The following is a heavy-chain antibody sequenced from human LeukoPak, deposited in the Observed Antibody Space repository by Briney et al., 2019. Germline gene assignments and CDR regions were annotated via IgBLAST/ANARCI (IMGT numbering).Heavy chain of an antibody. CDR3: AREQPRITIFGVATY. Sequence: SETLSLTCAVYGGSFSGYYWSWIRQPPGKGLEWIGEINHSGSTNYNPSLKSRVTISVDTSKNQFSLKLSSVTAADTAVYYCAREQPRITIFGVATYWGQGTLVTVSS. D-gene: IGHD3-3*01. CDR2: INHSGST. V-gene: IGHV4-34*01. CDR1: GGSFSGYY. J-gene: IGHJ4*02.